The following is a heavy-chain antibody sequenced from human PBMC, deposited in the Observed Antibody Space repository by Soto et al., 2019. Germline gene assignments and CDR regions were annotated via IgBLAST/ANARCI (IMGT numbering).Heavy chain of an antibody. CDR3: ARQSYGYSRYDLGYYFAY. CDR2: IYYSGST. CDR1: GGSISSGDYY. V-gene: IGHV4-61*08. J-gene: IGHJ4*02. Sequence: SETLSLTCTVSGGSISSGDYYWSWIRQPPGKGLEWIGYIYYSGSTNYNPSLKSRVTISVDTSKNQFSLKLSSVTAADTAVYYCARQSYGYSRYDLGYYFAYWGRGTLVTASS. D-gene: IGHD5-12*01.